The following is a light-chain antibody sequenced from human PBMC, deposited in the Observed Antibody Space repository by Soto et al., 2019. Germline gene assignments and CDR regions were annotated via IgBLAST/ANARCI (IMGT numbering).Light chain of an antibody. V-gene: IGLV1-47*01. CDR2: RNN. CDR1: SSNIGSNY. J-gene: IGLJ1*01. CDR3: AAWDDSLSGRV. Sequence: QSEAPRAGSESRTRGQRVNITSSGSSSNIGSNYVYWYQQLPGTAPKLLIYRNNQRPSGVPDRFSGSKSGTSASLAISGLRSEDEADYYCAAWDDSLSGRVFGTGTKVTVL.